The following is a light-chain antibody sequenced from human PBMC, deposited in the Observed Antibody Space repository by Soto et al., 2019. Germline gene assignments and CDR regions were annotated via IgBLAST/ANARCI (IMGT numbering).Light chain of an antibody. CDR1: QSVSSN. CDR2: GAA. J-gene: IGKJ1*01. V-gene: IGKV3-20*01. CDR3: HQYSNSLST. Sequence: ILLTRSPGPPSLSPGERAPLSCLSSQSVSSNLAWYQQKRGQAPRLLIYGAATRATGIPDRCSGSGSGTDFTLTISRLEPEDVAVYYCHQYSNSLSTFGQGTKVDIK.